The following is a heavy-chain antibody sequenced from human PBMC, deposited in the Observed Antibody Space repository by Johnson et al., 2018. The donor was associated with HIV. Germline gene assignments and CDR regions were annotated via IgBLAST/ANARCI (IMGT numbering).Heavy chain of an antibody. J-gene: IGHJ3*02. V-gene: IGHV3-7*01. Sequence: VQVLESGGGLVQPGGSLRLSCAASGFTFSSYWMSWVRQAPGKGLEWVANIKQDGSEKYYVDSVKGRCTISSDNAKNSLYLQMNSLRAEDTAVYYCARGGADVDTAMVDSDAFDIWGQGTMVTVSS. CDR2: IKQDGSEK. D-gene: IGHD5-18*01. CDR3: ARGGADVDTAMVDSDAFDI. CDR1: GFTFSSYW.